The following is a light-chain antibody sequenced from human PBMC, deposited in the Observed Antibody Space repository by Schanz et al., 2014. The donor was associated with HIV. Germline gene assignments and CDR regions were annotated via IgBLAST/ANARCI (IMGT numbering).Light chain of an antibody. J-gene: IGKJ4*01. CDR2: ATS. Sequence: TVMTQSPATLSVSPGERATLSCTASQSISNNLAWYQQKLGQAPRLLIYATSSRATGVPDRFSGSGSGTDFTLTISKLEPEDFAVYYCQRYFVSPLTFGGGTKVEIK. V-gene: IGKV3D-15*01. CDR1: QSISNN. CDR3: QRYFVSPLT.